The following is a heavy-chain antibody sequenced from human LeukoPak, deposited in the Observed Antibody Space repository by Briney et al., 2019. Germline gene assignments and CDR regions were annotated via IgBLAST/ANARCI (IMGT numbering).Heavy chain of an antibody. J-gene: IGHJ4*02. V-gene: IGHV3-30*02. D-gene: IGHD3-22*01. CDR1: GFTFISSG. CDR3: XXXGSSYYYIYY. Sequence: GGSLRLSCAAFGFTFISSGMHWVRQAPGKGLEWLAFISYDGSTTYYADSVKGRFTVSRDASKSTLYRQLYSLRADDTAVFYXXXXGSSYYYIYYWGQGTLVTVSS. CDR2: ISYDGSTT.